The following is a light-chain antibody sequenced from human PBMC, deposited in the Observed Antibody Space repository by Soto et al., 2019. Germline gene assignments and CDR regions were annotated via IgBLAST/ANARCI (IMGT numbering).Light chain of an antibody. CDR3: QSYDSSLSGSV. V-gene: IGLV1-40*01. Sequence: QSVLTQPPSVSGAPGQRVTISCTGSSSNIGAGYDVHWYQQLPGTAPKLLIYGNSNRPSGVPDRFSGSKSGTSASLAITRIQAEDEADYYCQSYDSSLSGSVFGGGTKLTVL. CDR2: GNS. CDR1: SSNIGAGYD. J-gene: IGLJ3*02.